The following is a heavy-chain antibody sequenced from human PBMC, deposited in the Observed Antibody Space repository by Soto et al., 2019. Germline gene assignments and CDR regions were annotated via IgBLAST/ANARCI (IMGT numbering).Heavy chain of an antibody. D-gene: IGHD6-13*01. CDR1: GFTFSSYE. V-gene: IGHV3-48*03. CDR2: ISSSGSTI. Sequence: LRLSCAASGFTFSSYEMNWVRQAPGKGLEWVSYISSSGSTIYYADSVKGRFTISRDNAKNSLYLQMNSLRAEDTAVYYCARDRGIAAAGIDYWGQGTLVTVSS. CDR3: ARDRGIAAAGIDY. J-gene: IGHJ4*02.